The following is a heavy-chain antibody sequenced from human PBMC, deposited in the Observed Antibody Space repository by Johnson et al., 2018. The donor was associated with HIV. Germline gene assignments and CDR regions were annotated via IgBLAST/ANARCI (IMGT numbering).Heavy chain of an antibody. CDR2: IKQDGSEK. D-gene: IGHD2-15*01. J-gene: IGHJ3*02. V-gene: IGHV3-7*01. CDR1: GFTFSSYA. Sequence: VQLVESGGGVVQPGRSLRLSCAASGFTFSSYAMHWVRQAPGKGLEWVANIKQDGSEKYYVDSVKGRFTISRDNAKNSLYLQMNSLRAEDAAVFYCARVGVGGYSADGAFDIWGQGTMVTVSS. CDR3: ARVGVGGYSADGAFDI.